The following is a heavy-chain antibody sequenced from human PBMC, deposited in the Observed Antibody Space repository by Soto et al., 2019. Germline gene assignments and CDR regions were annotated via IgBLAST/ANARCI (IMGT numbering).Heavy chain of an antibody. J-gene: IGHJ3*02. D-gene: IGHD1-1*01. CDR3: ARPLERRVHGAFDI. CDR2: ISSSVSTI. V-gene: IGHV3-48*03. Sequence: WGSLRLSCAASGFTFSSYEMNWVRQAPGKGLEWVSYISSSVSTIYYADSMKGRFIISRDNAKKSLYLQMNSLRAEDTAVYYCARPLERRVHGAFDIWGQGTMVTVS. CDR1: GFTFSSYE.